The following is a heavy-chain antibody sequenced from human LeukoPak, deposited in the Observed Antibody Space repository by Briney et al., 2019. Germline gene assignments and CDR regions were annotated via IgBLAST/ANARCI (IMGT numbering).Heavy chain of an antibody. Sequence: ASVKVSCKASGYTFTGYYMHWVRQAPGQGLEWMGWINPNSGGTNYAQKFQARVTMTRDTSISTAYMELSSLRSDDTAVYYCARVYYYDSSGYYYFDYWGQGTLVTVSS. V-gene: IGHV1-2*02. D-gene: IGHD3-22*01. J-gene: IGHJ4*02. CDR3: ARVYYYDSSGYYYFDY. CDR1: GYTFTGYY. CDR2: INPNSGGT.